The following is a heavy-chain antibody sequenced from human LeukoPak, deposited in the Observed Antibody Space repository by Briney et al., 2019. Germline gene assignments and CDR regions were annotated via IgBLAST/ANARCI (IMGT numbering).Heavy chain of an antibody. D-gene: IGHD3-22*01. J-gene: IGHJ4*02. CDR1: GGSFSGYY. Sequence: SETLSLTCAVYGGSFSGYYWSWIRQPPGKGLEWIGEINHSGSTNYNPSLKSRVTISVDTSKNQFSLKLSSVTAADTAVYYCARAWYDSSGYPYFDYWGQGTLVTVSS. V-gene: IGHV4-34*01. CDR2: INHSGST. CDR3: ARAWYDSSGYPYFDY.